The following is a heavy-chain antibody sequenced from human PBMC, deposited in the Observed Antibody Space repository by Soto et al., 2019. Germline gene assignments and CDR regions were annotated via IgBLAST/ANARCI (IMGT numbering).Heavy chain of an antibody. Sequence: QVELVQSGAEVKKPGSSVKVSCQASEDTFRNYAISWVRQAPGQGLEWMGGIIPIFGTANYAQKFQGRVTSTADTSANTVYCELSSLRSEYTAVYYCASTKYDSSAYYYWYLGLWGRGTLVTVSS. J-gene: IGHJ2*01. D-gene: IGHD3-22*01. CDR1: EDTFRNYA. CDR2: IIPIFGTA. V-gene: IGHV1-69*06. CDR3: ASTKYDSSAYYYWYLGL.